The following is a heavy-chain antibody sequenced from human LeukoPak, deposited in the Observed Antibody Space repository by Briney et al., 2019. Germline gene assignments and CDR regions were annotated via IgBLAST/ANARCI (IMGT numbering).Heavy chain of an antibody. CDR1: GFTFSSYW. CDR3: SRGGGLDG. J-gene: IGHJ6*02. CDR2: INHNGNVN. V-gene: IGHV3-7*03. D-gene: IGHD3-16*01. Sequence: GGSLRLSCAASGFTFSSYWMNWARQAPGKGLEWVASINHNGNVNYYVDSVKGRFTISRDNAKNSLYLQMSNLRAEDTAVYFCSRGGGLDGWGQGATVTVSS.